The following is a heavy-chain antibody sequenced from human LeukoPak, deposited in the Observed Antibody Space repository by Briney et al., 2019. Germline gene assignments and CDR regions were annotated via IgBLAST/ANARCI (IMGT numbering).Heavy chain of an antibody. CDR1: GGPISSYY. D-gene: IGHD3-9*01. CDR3: ARHFRYFDWLSNDYFDY. J-gene: IGHJ4*02. V-gene: IGHV4-59*08. Sequence: PSESLSLTCTVSGGPISSYYWTWIRQPPGKGLEWTGSIYYSGNTNYNPSLKSRVSISVDTSKNQFSLRLTSVTAADTAVYYCARHFRYFDWLSNDYFDYWGQGILVTVSS. CDR2: IYYSGNT.